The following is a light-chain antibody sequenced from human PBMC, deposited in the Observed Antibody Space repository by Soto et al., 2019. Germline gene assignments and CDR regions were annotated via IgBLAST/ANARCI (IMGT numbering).Light chain of an antibody. CDR2: DVS. CDR1: SSDVVGYNY. V-gene: IGLV2-14*01. Sequence: QSALTQPASVSGSPGQSITISCTGTSSDVVGYNYVSWYQQHPGKDPKLMIYDVSNRPSGVSNRFSGSKSGNTASLTISGLEAEDEADYYCSSYTSSSTPYVVFGGGTKLTVL. J-gene: IGLJ2*01. CDR3: SSYTSSSTPYVV.